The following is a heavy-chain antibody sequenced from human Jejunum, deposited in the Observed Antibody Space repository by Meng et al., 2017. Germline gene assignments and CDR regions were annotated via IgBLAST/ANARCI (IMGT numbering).Heavy chain of an antibody. Sequence: SETRSFTCTVSGVSISSTTYYWCSIRQSPGKGLEWIASIYYTGSPYYNPSLKSRATIPVDTSKNQFSQKLTSVTAAETAVYYCARVVYCSGGYCYPVRTIDYWGQGTLVTVSS. D-gene: IGHD2-15*01. J-gene: IGHJ4*02. CDR3: ARVVYCSGGYCYPVRTIDY. CDR2: IYYTGSP. CDR1: GVSISSTTYY. V-gene: IGHV4-39*07.